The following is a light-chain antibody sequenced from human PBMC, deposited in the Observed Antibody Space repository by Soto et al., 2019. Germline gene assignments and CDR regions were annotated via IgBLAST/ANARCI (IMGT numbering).Light chain of an antibody. J-gene: IGKJ1*01. V-gene: IGKV3-20*01. Sequence: EIVLTQSPGTLSLSPGERATVSCRSSQSVTSNYLAWFQQSPGRAPRLLFYAASSRAAGIPDRFSGSGSGTDFTLTISRLEPEDFAVYYCQQYDSSPKTFGQGTKVDIK. CDR3: QQYDSSPKT. CDR1: QSVTSNY. CDR2: AAS.